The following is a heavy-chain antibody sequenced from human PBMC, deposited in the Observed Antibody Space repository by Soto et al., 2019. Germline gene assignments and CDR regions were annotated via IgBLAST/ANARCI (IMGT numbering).Heavy chain of an antibody. CDR2: IYTSGST. CDR1: GGSISSYY. V-gene: IGHV4-4*07. CDR3: ARDEIGAAGYYYYGMDV. D-gene: IGHD6-19*01. Sequence: SETLSLTCTVSGGSISSYYWSWIRQPAGKGLEWIGRIYTSGSTNYNPSLKSRVTMSVDTSKNQFSLKLSSVTAADTAVYYCARDEIGAAGYYYYGMDVWGQGTTVTVSS. J-gene: IGHJ6*02.